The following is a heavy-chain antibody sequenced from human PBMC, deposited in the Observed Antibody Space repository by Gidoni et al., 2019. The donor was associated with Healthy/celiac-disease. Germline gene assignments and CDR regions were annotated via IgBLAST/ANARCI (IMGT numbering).Heavy chain of an antibody. J-gene: IGHJ5*02. CDR1: GGTFSSYA. Sequence: QVQLVQSGAEVKKPGSSVKVSCKAAGGTFSSYAISWVRQAPGQGLEWMGRIIPILGIANYAQKFQGRVTITADKSTSTAYMELSSLRSEDTAVYYCAREEQQLDWAYNWFDPWGQGTLVTVSS. V-gene: IGHV1-69*04. CDR3: AREEQQLDWAYNWFDP. D-gene: IGHD6-13*01. CDR2: IIPILGIA.